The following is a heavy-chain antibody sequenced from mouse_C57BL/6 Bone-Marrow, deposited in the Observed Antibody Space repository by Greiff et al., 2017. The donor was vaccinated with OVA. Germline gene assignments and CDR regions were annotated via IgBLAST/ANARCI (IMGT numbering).Heavy chain of an antibody. V-gene: IGHV1-55*01. CDR2: IYPGSGST. Sequence: QVQLQQPGAELVKPGASVKMSCKASGYTFTSYWITWVKQRPGQGLEWIGDIYPGSGSTNYNEKFKSKATLTVDTSSSTAYMLLSSLTSEDSAVYYCARGAYGSSYWYFDVWGTGTTVTVSS. D-gene: IGHD1-1*01. CDR1: GYTFTSYW. J-gene: IGHJ1*03. CDR3: ARGAYGSSYWYFDV.